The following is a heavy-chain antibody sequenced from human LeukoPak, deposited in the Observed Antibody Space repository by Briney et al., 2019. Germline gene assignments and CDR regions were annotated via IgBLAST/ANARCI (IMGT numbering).Heavy chain of an antibody. CDR2: INHSGST. CDR1: GGSFSGYY. CDR3: ARRRYCSSTSCYVRYFDY. D-gene: IGHD2-2*01. Sequence: SETLSLTCAVYGGSFSGYYWSWIRQPPGKGLEWIGEINHSGSTNYNPSLKSRVTISVDTSKNQFSLKLSSVAAADTAVYYCARRRYCSSTSCYVRYFDYWGQGTLVTVSS. V-gene: IGHV4-34*01. J-gene: IGHJ4*02.